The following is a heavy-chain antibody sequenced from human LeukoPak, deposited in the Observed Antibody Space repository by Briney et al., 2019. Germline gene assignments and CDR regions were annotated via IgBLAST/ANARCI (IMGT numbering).Heavy chain of an antibody. J-gene: IGHJ5*02. V-gene: IGHV1-2*02. Sequence: GASVKVSCKASGYTFTGYYMHWARQAPGQGLEWMGWINPNSGGTNYAQKFQGRVTMTRDTSISTAYMELSRLRSDDTAVYYCARATVGATTKWGLDPWGQGTLVTVSS. CDR2: INPNSGGT. D-gene: IGHD1-26*01. CDR3: ARATVGATTKWGLDP. CDR1: GYTFTGYY.